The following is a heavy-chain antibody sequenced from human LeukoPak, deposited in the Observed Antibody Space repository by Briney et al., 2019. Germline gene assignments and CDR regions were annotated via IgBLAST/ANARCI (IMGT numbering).Heavy chain of an antibody. J-gene: IGHJ4*02. CDR3: ARDTDQYCGRDCYVDY. Sequence: GGSLRLSCAASGFTFSSYWMNWVRQAPGKGLEWVSSISSSSSYIYYADSVKGRFTISRDNARNSLYLQMNSLRAEDTAVYYCARDTDQYCGRDCYVDYWGQGTLVTVSS. CDR1: GFTFSSYW. V-gene: IGHV3-21*01. D-gene: IGHD2-21*02. CDR2: ISSSSSYI.